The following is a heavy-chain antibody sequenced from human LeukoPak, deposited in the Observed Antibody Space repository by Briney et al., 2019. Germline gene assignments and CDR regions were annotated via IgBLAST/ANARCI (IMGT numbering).Heavy chain of an antibody. Sequence: GGSLRLSCAASGFTFSSYGTHWVRQAPGKGLEWVAVISYDGSNKYYADSVKGRFTISRDNSKNTLYPQMNSLRAEDTAVYYCARTLGAPGGVASLDYWGQGTLVTVSS. CDR3: ARTLGAPGGVASLDY. D-gene: IGHD3-3*01. CDR1: GFTFSSYG. CDR2: ISYDGSNK. J-gene: IGHJ4*02. V-gene: IGHV3-30*03.